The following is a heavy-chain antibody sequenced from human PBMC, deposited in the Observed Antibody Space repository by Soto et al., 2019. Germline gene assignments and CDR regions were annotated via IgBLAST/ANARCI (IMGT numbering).Heavy chain of an antibody. CDR1: GYSFTNYW. Sequence: LKISCKGSGYSFTNYWIAWVRQMPGKGLEYMGIIYPSDSDTRYSPSFQGQVTISADKSISTAYLQWSSLKASDTAIYYCARHGFYGDYSSNYFDPWGQGTLVTVSS. CDR2: IYPSDSDT. J-gene: IGHJ5*02. D-gene: IGHD4-17*01. CDR3: ARHGFYGDYSSNYFDP. V-gene: IGHV5-51*01.